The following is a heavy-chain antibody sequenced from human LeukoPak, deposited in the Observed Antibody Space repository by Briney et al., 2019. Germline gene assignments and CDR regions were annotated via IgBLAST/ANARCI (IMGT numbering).Heavy chain of an antibody. CDR1: GYTFTGYY. D-gene: IGHD4-17*01. V-gene: IGHV1-2*06. Sequence: ASVKVSCKASGYTFTGYYMHWVRQAPGQGLEWMGRINPNSGGTNYAQKFQGRVTMTRDTSISTAYMELSRLRFDDTAVYYCARVLTTVGWFDPWGQGTLVTVSS. CDR2: INPNSGGT. CDR3: ARVLTTVGWFDP. J-gene: IGHJ5*02.